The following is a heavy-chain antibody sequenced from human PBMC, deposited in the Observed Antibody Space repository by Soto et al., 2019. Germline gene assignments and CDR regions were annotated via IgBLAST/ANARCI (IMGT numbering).Heavy chain of an antibody. Sequence: PGGSLRLSCAASGFTFSSYAMHWVRQAPGKGLEWVAVISYDGSNKYYADSVKGRFTISRDNSKNTLYLQMNSLRAEDTAVYYCARDCPAGRVDFWSGYWRPYYYYGMDVWGQGTTVTVSS. CDR3: ARDCPAGRVDFWSGYWRPYYYYGMDV. CDR1: GFTFSSYA. J-gene: IGHJ6*02. D-gene: IGHD3-3*01. CDR2: ISYDGSNK. V-gene: IGHV3-30-3*01.